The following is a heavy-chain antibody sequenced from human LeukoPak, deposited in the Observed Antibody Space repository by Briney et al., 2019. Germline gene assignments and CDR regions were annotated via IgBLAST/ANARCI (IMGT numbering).Heavy chain of an antibody. CDR3: ARGNPKNDYIWGSYRSWFDP. D-gene: IGHD3-16*02. CDR1: GGSFGGYY. CDR2: INHSGST. V-gene: IGHV4-34*01. Sequence: SETLSLTCAVYGGSFGGYYWSWIRQPPGKGLEWIGEINHSGSTNYNPSLKSRVTISVDTSKNQFSLKLSSVTAADTAVYYCARGNPKNDYIWGSYRSWFDPWGQGTLVTVSS. J-gene: IGHJ5*02.